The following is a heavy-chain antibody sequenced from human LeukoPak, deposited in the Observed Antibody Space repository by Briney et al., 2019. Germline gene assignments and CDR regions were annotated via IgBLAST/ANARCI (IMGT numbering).Heavy chain of an antibody. Sequence: PSETLSLTCTVSGGSISSSSYYWGWIRQSAGKGLEWIGRIYTSGSTNYNPSLKSRVTMSVDTSKNQFSLKLSSVTAADTAVYYCGRGKSSGCDAFDIWGQGTMVTVSS. V-gene: IGHV4-61*02. CDR1: GGSISSSSYY. CDR3: GRGKSSGCDAFDI. CDR2: IYTSGST. D-gene: IGHD6-19*01. J-gene: IGHJ3*02.